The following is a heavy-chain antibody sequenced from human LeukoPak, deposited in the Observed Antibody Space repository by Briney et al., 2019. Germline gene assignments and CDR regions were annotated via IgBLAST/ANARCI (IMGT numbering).Heavy chain of an antibody. CDR2: ISSSGSTI. Sequence: PGGSLRLSCAASGFTFSSYEMNWVRQTPGKGLEWVSYISSSGSTIYYADSVKGRFTISRDNAKNSLYLQMNSLRAEDTAVYYCARDRSFGFSGYGIVDYWGQGTLVIVSS. V-gene: IGHV3-48*03. CDR3: ARDRSFGFSGYGIVDY. J-gene: IGHJ4*02. CDR1: GFTFSSYE. D-gene: IGHD5-12*01.